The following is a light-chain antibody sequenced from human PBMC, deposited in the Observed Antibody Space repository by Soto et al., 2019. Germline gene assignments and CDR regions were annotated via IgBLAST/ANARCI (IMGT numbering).Light chain of an antibody. CDR3: AAWDDILNGDV. CDR2: INN. Sequence: QSVLTQPPSASGTPGQRVTISCSGGSSNIGSNTVNWYQLLPVTAPKLLIYINNQRPSGVPDRFSGSKSGTSASLAISGLQSGDEGDYFCAAWDDILNGDVFGTGTKLTVL. J-gene: IGLJ1*01. V-gene: IGLV1-44*01. CDR1: SSNIGSNT.